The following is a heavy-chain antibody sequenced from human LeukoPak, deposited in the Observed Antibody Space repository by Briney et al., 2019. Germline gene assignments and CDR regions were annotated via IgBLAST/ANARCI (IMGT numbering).Heavy chain of an antibody. D-gene: IGHD6-19*01. CDR2: IYTSGST. CDR1: GGSISSGSYY. V-gene: IGHV4-61*02. CDR3: AREGYSSGWYGLFDY. J-gene: IGHJ4*02. Sequence: SQTLSLTCTVSGGSISSGSYYWSWIRQPAGKGLEWIGRIYTSGSTNYNPSLKSRVTISVDTSKNQFSLKLSSVTAADTAVYYCAREGYSSGWYGLFDYWGQGTLVTVSS.